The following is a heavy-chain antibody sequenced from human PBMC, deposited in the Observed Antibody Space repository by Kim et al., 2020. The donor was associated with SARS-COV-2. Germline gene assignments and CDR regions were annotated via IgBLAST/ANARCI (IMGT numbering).Heavy chain of an antibody. CDR2: ITHSGST. J-gene: IGHJ5*02. CDR3: ARGGIVATITQFDP. CDR1: GGSFSGYY. Sequence: SETLSLTCAVYGGSFSGYYWSWIRQPPGRGLEWIGEITHSGSTNYNPSLKSRVTTSVDTSKNQFSLKLSSVTAADTAVYYCARGGIVATITQFDPWGQGTLVTVSS. D-gene: IGHD5-12*01. V-gene: IGHV4-34*01.